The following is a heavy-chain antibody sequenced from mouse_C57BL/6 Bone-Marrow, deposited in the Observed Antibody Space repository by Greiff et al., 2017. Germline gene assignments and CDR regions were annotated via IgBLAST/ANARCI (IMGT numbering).Heavy chain of an antibody. CDR2: INPNNGGT. D-gene: IGHD1-1*01. V-gene: IGHV1-18*01. CDR1: GYTFTDYN. CDR3: ARGRGSSYDWFAY. Sequence: VQLQQSGPELVKPGASVKIPCKASGYTFTDYNMDWVKQSHGKSLEWIGDINPNNGGTIYNQKFKGKATLTVDKSSSTAYMELRSLTSEDTAVYYCARGRGSSYDWFAYWGQGTLVTVSA. J-gene: IGHJ3*01.